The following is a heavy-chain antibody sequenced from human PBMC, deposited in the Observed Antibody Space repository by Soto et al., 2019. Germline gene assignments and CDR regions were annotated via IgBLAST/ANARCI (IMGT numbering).Heavy chain of an antibody. V-gene: IGHV1-69*01. Sequence: QVQLVQSGAEVKKPGSSVKVSCKASGGTFSSYAISWVRQAPGQGLEWMGGIIPIFGTANYAQKFQGRVTITAGESTSTADMERSSLRSEDSAVYYCAGRPSGGMATIKPHYGYFERWGRGTLVTVSS. J-gene: IGHJ2*01. D-gene: IGHD5-12*01. CDR3: AGRPSGGMATIKPHYGYFER. CDR2: IIPIFGTA. CDR1: GGTFSSYA.